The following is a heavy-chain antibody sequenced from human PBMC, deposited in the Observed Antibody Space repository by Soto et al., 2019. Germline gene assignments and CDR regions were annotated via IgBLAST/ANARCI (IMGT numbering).Heavy chain of an antibody. CDR1: GFTFSSYG. V-gene: IGHV3-33*01. J-gene: IGHJ6*02. CDR2: IWYDGSNK. CDR3: ARVNYYDSSGYYYYYGMDV. Sequence: GGSLRLSCAASGFTFSSYGMHWVRQAPGKGLEWVAVIWYDGSNKYYADSVKGRFTISRDNSKNTLYLQMNSLRAEDTAVYYCARVNYYDSSGYYYYYGMDVWGQGTTVTVSS. D-gene: IGHD3-22*01.